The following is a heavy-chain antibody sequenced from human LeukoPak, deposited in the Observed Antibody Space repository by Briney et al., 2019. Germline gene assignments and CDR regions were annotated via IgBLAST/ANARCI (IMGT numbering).Heavy chain of an antibody. CDR2: ISSSSSYI. V-gene: IGHV3-21*01. CDR1: GFTFSSYS. CDR3: ARVKYYDFWSGYTLPDV. D-gene: IGHD3-3*01. J-gene: IGHJ6*02. Sequence: GGSLRLSCAAYGFTFSSYSMNWVRQAPGKGLEWVSSISSSSSYIYYADSVKGRFTISRDNAKNSLYLQMSSLRAEDTAVYYCARVKYYDFWSGYTLPDVWGQGTTVTVSS.